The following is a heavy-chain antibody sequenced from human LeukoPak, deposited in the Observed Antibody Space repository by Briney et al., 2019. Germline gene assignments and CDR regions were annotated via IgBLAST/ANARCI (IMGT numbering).Heavy chain of an antibody. V-gene: IGHV5-51*01. CDR3: ARPRRGGFGESNTIDY. Sequence: GESLKISCKGSGYSFTSYWIGWVRQMPGKGLEWMGIIYPGDSDIRYSPSFQGQVTISADKSISTAYLQWSSLKASDTATYYCARPRRGGFGESNTIDYWGQGTLVTVSS. CDR2: IYPGDSDI. CDR1: GYSFTSYW. J-gene: IGHJ4*02. D-gene: IGHD3-10*01.